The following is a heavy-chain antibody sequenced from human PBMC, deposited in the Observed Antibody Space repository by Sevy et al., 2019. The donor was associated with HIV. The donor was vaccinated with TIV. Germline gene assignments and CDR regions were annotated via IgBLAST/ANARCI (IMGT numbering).Heavy chain of an antibody. D-gene: IGHD6-25*01. CDR1: GFTFNNYD. Sequence: GGSLRLSCTASGFTFNNYDMAWVRHAPGKGLGWVSAISSAGTTAYYSNSVRGRFTVSRDNSKSTLFLQMNDLRVDDTAVYYWAKGWQRWPSDYWGQGTQVNVSS. CDR3: AKGWQRWPSDY. V-gene: IGHV3-23*01. CDR2: ISSAGTTA. J-gene: IGHJ4*02.